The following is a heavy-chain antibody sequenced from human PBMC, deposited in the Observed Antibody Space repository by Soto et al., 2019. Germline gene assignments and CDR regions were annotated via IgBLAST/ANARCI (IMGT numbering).Heavy chain of an antibody. CDR3: ARAKAPEWLRLGGPGH. CDR2: IWYDGSNK. V-gene: IGHV3-33*01. CDR1: GFTFSSYG. J-gene: IGHJ4*02. Sequence: GGSLRLSCAASGFTFSSYGMHWVRQAPGKGLECVAVIWYDGSNKYYADSVKGRFTISRDNSKNTLYLQMNSLRAEDTAVYYCARAKAPEWLRLGGPGHWGQGTLVTVSS. D-gene: IGHD5-12*01.